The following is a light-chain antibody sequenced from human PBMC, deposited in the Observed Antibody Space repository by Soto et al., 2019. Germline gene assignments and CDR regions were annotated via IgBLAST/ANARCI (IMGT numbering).Light chain of an antibody. Sequence: EIVLTQSPATLSLSPGDRATLSCGASQSVSNNCLAWYQHKPGLAPRVLIYDASGRAPGIPDRFSGSGSGTDFTLTISRLEPEDFAVYYCQQHGSSPWTFGQGTKVETK. CDR2: DAS. V-gene: IGKV3D-20*01. CDR3: QQHGSSPWT. CDR1: QSVSNNC. J-gene: IGKJ1*01.